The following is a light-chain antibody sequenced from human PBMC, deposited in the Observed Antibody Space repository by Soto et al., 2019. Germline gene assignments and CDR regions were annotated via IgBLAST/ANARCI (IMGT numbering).Light chain of an antibody. CDR1: SSDVGGYNY. Sequence: QSALTQPASVSGSPGQSITISCTGTSSDVGGYNYVSWYQQHPDKAPKLMIYVVSNRPSGVSNRFSGSKSGNTASLTISGLQAEDEADYYCSSYRSSDTLYVFGTGTKLTVL. CDR2: VVS. V-gene: IGLV2-14*01. J-gene: IGLJ1*01. CDR3: SSYRSSDTLYV.